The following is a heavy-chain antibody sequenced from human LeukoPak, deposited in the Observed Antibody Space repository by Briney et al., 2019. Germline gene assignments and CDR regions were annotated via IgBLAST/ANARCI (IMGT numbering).Heavy chain of an antibody. D-gene: IGHD4-17*01. Sequence: GGSLRLSCAASGFTFSSFGMHWVRQAPGRGLEWVAVIWYDGSNKYYADSVKGRFTISRDNSKNTLYLQMNSLRADDTAVYYCARVPHYGDYVHYYFDYWGQGTLVTVSS. J-gene: IGHJ4*02. CDR3: ARVPHYGDYVHYYFDY. CDR1: GFTFSSFG. CDR2: IWYDGSNK. V-gene: IGHV3-33*01.